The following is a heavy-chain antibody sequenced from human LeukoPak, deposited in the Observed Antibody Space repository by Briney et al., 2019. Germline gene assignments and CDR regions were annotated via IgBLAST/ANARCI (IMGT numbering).Heavy chain of an antibody. CDR1: GFTVSSNY. J-gene: IGHJ4*02. V-gene: IGHV3-53*01. Sequence: TGGSLRLSCAASGFTVSSNYMSWVRQAPGKGLEWVSVIYSGGSTYYADSVKGRFTISRDNSKNTLYLQMNSLRAEDTAVYYCARDSGYDYSFDYWGQGTLVTVSS. D-gene: IGHD5-12*01. CDR2: IYSGGST. CDR3: ARDSGYDYSFDY.